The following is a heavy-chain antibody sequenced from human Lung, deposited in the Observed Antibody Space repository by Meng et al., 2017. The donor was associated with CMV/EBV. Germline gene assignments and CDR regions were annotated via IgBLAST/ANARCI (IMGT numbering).Heavy chain of an antibody. CDR1: GFTFSNAW. D-gene: IGHD3-22*01. J-gene: IGHJ4*02. V-gene: IGHV3-15*01. CDR2: IKSKTDGGTT. Sequence: SCAASGFTFSNAWMSWVRQAPGKGLEWVGRIKSKTDGGTTDYAAPVKGRFNISRDDSKNTLYLQMNSLKTEDTAVYYCTTDWYYYDSSGRRWFDYWXQGTXVTVSS. CDR3: TTDWYYYDSSGRRWFDY.